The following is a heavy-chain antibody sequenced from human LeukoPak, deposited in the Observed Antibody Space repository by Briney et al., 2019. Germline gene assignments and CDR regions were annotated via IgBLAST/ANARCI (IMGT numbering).Heavy chain of an antibody. Sequence: GASVKVSCKASGGTFSSYAISWVRQAPGQGLEWMGGIISIFGTANYAQKFQGRVTITADESTSTAYMELSSLRSEDTAVYYCARWPISGSYYGYWGQGTLVTVSS. CDR1: GGTFSSYA. CDR3: ARWPISGSYYGY. V-gene: IGHV1-69*13. CDR2: IISIFGTA. D-gene: IGHD1-26*01. J-gene: IGHJ4*02.